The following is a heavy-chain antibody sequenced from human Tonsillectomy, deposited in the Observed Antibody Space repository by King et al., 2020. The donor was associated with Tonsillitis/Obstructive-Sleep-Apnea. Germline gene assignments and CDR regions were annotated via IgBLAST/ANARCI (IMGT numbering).Heavy chain of an antibody. CDR3: AKDLNSLVSSGTLDY. J-gene: IGHJ4*02. CDR1: GFTFDDYA. D-gene: IGHD3-22*01. V-gene: IGHV3-9*01. Sequence: QLVQSGGGLVQPGRSLRLSCAASGFTFDDYAMHWVRQAPGKGLEWVSGISWNSGSIGYADSVKGRFTISRDNAKNSLYLQMNSLRAEDTALYYCAKDLNSLVSSGTLDYWGQGTLVTVSS. CDR2: ISWNSGSI.